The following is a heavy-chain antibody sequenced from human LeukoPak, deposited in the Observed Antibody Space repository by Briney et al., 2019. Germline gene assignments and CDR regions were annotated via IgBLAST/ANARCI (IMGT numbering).Heavy chain of an antibody. J-gene: IGHJ3*02. V-gene: IGHV4-59*01. D-gene: IGHD3-9*01. CDR3: ARRGRYDAFDI. CDR2: IYYSGST. CDR1: GGSISSYC. Sequence: PSETLSLTCTVSGGSISSYCWSWIRQPPGKGLEWIGYIYYSGSTNYNPSLKSRVTISVDTSKNQFSLKLSSVTAADTAVYYCARRGRYDAFDIWGQGTMVAVSS.